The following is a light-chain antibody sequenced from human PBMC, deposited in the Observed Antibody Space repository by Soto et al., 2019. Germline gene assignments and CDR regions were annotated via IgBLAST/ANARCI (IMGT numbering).Light chain of an antibody. Sequence: EVVLTQSPATLSLSPGERATLSCRASQSVSSYLAWYQQKPGQAPRLLIYDASNRSTGIPARFSGSGSGTDFTLTISSLEPEDSAVYYCQQRSNWPWTFGQGTKVEIQ. CDR2: DAS. CDR3: QQRSNWPWT. CDR1: QSVSSY. V-gene: IGKV3-11*01. J-gene: IGKJ1*01.